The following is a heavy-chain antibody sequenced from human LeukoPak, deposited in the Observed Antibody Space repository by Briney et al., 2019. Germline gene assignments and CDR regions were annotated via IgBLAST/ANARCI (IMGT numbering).Heavy chain of an antibody. V-gene: IGHV3-7*03. J-gene: IGHJ5*02. CDR3: AKGDYYGSGSYYEPNWFDP. D-gene: IGHD3-10*01. CDR1: GFTFSSYW. Sequence: GGSLRLSCAASGFTFSSYWMNWVRQAPGKRLEWVANIKQDGSEKYYVDSVKGRFTISRDNANNSLYLQMNSLRAEDTAVYYCAKGDYYGSGSYYEPNWFDPWGQGTLVTVSS. CDR2: IKQDGSEK.